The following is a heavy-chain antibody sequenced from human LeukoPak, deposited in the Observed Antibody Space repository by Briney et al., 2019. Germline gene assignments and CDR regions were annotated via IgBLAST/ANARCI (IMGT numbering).Heavy chain of an antibody. V-gene: IGHV3-64*01. D-gene: IGHD3-22*01. CDR3: ARSGSMYYYDSSGYYY. Sequence: GESLRLSCAASGFTFSSYAMHWVRQAPGKGLEYVSAISSNGGSTYYANSVKGRFTISRDNSKNTLYLQMGSLRAEDMAVYYCARSGSMYYYDSSGYYYWGQGTLVTVSS. CDR2: ISSNGGST. J-gene: IGHJ4*02. CDR1: GFTFSSYA.